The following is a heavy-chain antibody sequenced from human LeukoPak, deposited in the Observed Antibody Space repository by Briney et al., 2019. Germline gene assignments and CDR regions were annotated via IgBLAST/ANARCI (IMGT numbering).Heavy chain of an antibody. CDR2: IWYDGSNK. V-gene: IGHV3-33*01. J-gene: IGHJ4*02. Sequence: GRSLRLSCAASGFAFSNYGMHWVRKAPGKGLEWVAVIWYDGSNKYYTDSVKGRFTISRDNSKNTLYLQMNSLRAEDTAVYYCASGESSGPGGDYWGQGTLVTVSS. CDR3: ASGESSGPGGDY. D-gene: IGHD3-22*01. CDR1: GFAFSNYG.